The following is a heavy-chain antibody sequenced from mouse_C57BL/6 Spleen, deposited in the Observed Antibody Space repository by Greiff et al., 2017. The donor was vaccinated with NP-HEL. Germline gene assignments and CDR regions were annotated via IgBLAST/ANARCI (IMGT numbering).Heavy chain of an antibody. J-gene: IGHJ3*01. CDR1: GYTFTSYW. CDR3: ARDYGNAY. Sequence: QVQLQQPGAELVRPGPSVKLSCKASGYTFTSYWMHWVKQRPGQGLEWIGVIDPSDSYTNYNQKFKGKATLTVDTSSSTAYMQLSSLTSEDSAVEYGARDYGNAYWGQGTLVTVSA. V-gene: IGHV1-59*01. D-gene: IGHD1-1*01. CDR2: IDPSDSYT.